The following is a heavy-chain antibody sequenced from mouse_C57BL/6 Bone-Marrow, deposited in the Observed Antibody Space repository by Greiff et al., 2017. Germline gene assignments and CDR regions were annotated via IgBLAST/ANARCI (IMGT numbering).Heavy chain of an antibody. J-gene: IGHJ1*03. D-gene: IGHD2-1*01. CDR2: IHPNSGST. V-gene: IGHV1-64*01. CDR3: ASRNGNGGYFDV. Sequence: VQLQQPGAELVKPGASVKLSCKASGYTFTSYWMHWVKQRPGQGLEWIGMIHPNSGSTNYNEKFKSKATLTVDKSSSTAYMQLSSLTSEDSAVYYCASRNGNGGYFDVWGTGTTLTVSS. CDR1: GYTFTSYW.